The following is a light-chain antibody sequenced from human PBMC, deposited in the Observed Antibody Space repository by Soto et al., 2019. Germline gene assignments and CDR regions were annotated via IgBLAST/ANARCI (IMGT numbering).Light chain of an antibody. CDR3: QHYNSYSEA. J-gene: IGKJ1*01. V-gene: IGKV1-5*03. CDR2: KAS. Sequence: EIQMTQCPSTLSGSVGDRVTITWRASQTISSWLAWYQQKPGKAPKLLIYKASTLKSGVPSRFSGSGSGTEFTLTISSLQPDDFATYYCQHYNSYSEAFGQGTKVDI. CDR1: QTISSW.